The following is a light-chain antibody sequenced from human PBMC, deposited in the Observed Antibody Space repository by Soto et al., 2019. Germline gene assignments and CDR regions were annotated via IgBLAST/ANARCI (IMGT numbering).Light chain of an antibody. CDR3: QQPISFPIT. V-gene: IGKV1-5*01. Sequence: DIQMTQSPSTLSASVGDRVTITCRASQNVTTWLAWYQHKPGKAPKLLLYDVSNLESGVPSRFSGSGSGTEFTLTISSLQSDDFATYYCQQPISFPITFGQGTRLEIK. J-gene: IGKJ5*01. CDR2: DVS. CDR1: QNVTTW.